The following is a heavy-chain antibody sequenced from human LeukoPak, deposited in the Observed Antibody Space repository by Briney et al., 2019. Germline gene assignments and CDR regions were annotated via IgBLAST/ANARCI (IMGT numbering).Heavy chain of an antibody. V-gene: IGHV3-64*01. Sequence: GGSLRLSCAASGFTFSSYGMSWVRQAPGKGLEYVSAISSNGGSTYYANSVKGRFTISRDNSKNTLYLQMNSLRAEDTAVYYCARGSVVVGYMDVWGKGTTVTISS. D-gene: IGHD2-15*01. J-gene: IGHJ6*03. CDR1: GFTFSSYG. CDR2: ISSNGGST. CDR3: ARGSVVVGYMDV.